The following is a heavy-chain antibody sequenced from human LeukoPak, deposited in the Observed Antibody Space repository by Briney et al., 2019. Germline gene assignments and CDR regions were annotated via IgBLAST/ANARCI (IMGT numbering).Heavy chain of an antibody. D-gene: IGHD1-26*01. J-gene: IGHJ3*02. V-gene: IGHV3-74*01. CDR1: GFTFSGYW. Sequence: GGSLRLSCAASGFTFSGYWIHWVRQAPGKGLVWASRINSDGSSTSYADSVKGRFTISRDNAKNTLYLQMNSLRAEDTAVYYCARPSGSYYYDAFDIWGHGTMVTVSS. CDR2: INSDGSST. CDR3: ARPSGSYYYDAFDI.